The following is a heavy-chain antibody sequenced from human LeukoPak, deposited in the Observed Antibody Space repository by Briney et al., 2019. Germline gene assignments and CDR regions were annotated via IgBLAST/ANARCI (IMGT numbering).Heavy chain of an antibody. V-gene: IGHV1-18*01. CDR2: ISAYNGNT. CDR1: GYTFTSYG. D-gene: IGHD3-10*01. Sequence: GASVKVSCKASGYTFTSYGISWVRQAPGQGLEWMGWISAYNGNTNYAQKLQGRVTMTTDTSTSTAYMELRSLRSDDTAVYYCARDRPDPYHTYYYGSGSYYDDAFDIWGQGTMVTVSS. J-gene: IGHJ3*02. CDR3: ARDRPDPYHTYYYGSGSYYDDAFDI.